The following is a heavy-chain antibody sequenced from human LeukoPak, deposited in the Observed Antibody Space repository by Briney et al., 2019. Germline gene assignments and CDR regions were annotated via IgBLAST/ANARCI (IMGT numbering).Heavy chain of an antibody. J-gene: IGHJ4*02. D-gene: IGHD5-18*01. CDR1: GFTFSSYG. V-gene: IGHV3-15*01. CDR3: TTVPYSYGPSRGY. Sequence: GGSLRLSCAASGFTFSSYGIHWVRQAPGKGLEWVGRIKSKTDGGTTDYAAPVKGRFTISRDDSKNTLYLQMNSLKTEDTAVYYCTTVPYSYGPSRGYWGQGTLVTVSS. CDR2: IKSKTDGGTT.